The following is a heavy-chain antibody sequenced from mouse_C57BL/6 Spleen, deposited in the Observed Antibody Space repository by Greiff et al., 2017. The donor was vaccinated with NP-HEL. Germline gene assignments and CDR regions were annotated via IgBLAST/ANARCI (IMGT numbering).Heavy chain of an antibody. CDR3: TTDYGSSYDAMDY. D-gene: IGHD1-1*01. J-gene: IGHJ4*01. Sequence: EVQLQQSGAELVRPGASVKLSCTASGFNIKDAYMHWVKQRPEQGLEWIGWIDPENGDTEYASKFQGKATITADTSSNTAYLQLSSLTSEDTAVYYCTTDYGSSYDAMDYWGQGTSVTVSS. V-gene: IGHV14-4*01. CDR2: IDPENGDT. CDR1: GFNIKDAY.